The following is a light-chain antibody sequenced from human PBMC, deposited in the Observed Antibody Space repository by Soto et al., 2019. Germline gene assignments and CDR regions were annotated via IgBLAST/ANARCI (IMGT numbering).Light chain of an antibody. CDR3: QQYLNYPST. Sequence: DIQMTQSHSTMSASVGDRVTITCRASQSIGVWLSWYLQKPGKAHKVLISRGSSLESGVPSRFSGSGSGRDFTLPSSRLHPDDIAPYHCQQYLNYPSTFGQGKRRESK. CDR1: QSIGVW. J-gene: IGKJ5*01. V-gene: IGKV1-5*03. CDR2: RGS.